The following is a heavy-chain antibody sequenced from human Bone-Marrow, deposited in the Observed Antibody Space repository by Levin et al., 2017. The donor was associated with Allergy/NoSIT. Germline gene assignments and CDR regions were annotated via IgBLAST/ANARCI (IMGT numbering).Heavy chain of an antibody. V-gene: IGHV3-23*01. CDR2: ISGSADST. CDR3: AKDPDYGDYSNYWYFDL. D-gene: IGHD4-17*01. CDR1: GFTFSNYV. Sequence: SCAASGFTFSNYVVSWVRQVPGKGLEWVSAISGSADSTYYADSVKGRFTISRDHSKNTLYLQMNSLRAEDTAVYYCAKDPDYGDYSNYWYFDLWGRGTLVTVSS. J-gene: IGHJ2*01.